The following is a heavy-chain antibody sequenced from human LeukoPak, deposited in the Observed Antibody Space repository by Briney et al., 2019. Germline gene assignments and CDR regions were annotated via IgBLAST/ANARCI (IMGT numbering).Heavy chain of an antibody. CDR2: ISAYNGNT. J-gene: IGHJ4*02. CDR3: ARTKQMIVGATGGDY. D-gene: IGHD1-26*01. Sequence: ASVKVSCKASGYTFTSYGISWVRQAPGQGLEWVGWISAYNGNTNYAQKLQGRVTMTTDTSTSTAYMELRSLRSDDTAVYYCARTKQMIVGATGGDYWGQGTLVTVSS. V-gene: IGHV1-18*01. CDR1: GYTFTSYG.